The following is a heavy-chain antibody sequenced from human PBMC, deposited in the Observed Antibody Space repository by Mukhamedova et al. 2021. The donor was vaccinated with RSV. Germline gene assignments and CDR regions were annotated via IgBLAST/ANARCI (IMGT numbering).Heavy chain of an antibody. D-gene: IGHD3-10*01. Sequence: WVGSIYYSGRTSYYSPSLKSRVTMSLDASKNQFSLKLSSVTAADTAVYYCAIYYGSGSSPYYFGMDVWGHGTTVTVS. J-gene: IGHJ6*02. CDR3: AIYYGSGSSPYYFGMDV. CDR2: IYYSGRT. V-gene: IGHV4-39*07.